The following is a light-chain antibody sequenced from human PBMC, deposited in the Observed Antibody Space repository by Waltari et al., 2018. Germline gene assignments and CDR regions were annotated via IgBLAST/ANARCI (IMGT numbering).Light chain of an antibody. Sequence: QSVLTQPPSVSGAPGQRVTISCTGSSSTIGAGYDVHWYQQLPGTAPKLLIHSDTKRPSGVPDRFSGSKSGASASLAITGLQAEDEADYYCQSYDSSLTVYVVFGGGTKLTVL. CDR3: QSYDSSLTVYVV. J-gene: IGLJ2*01. CDR1: SSTIGAGYD. V-gene: IGLV1-40*01. CDR2: SDT.